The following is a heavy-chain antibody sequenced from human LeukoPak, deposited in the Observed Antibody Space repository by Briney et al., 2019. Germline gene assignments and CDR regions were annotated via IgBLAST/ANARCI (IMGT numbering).Heavy chain of an antibody. CDR3: ARGWGWFDP. Sequence: ASVKVSCTASGGTFSSYAINWVRQATGQGLEWMGWMNPNSGNTGYAQKFQGRVTITRNTSISTAYMELSSLRSEDPAVYYWARGWGWFDPWGQGTLVTVSS. V-gene: IGHV1-8*03. D-gene: IGHD3-16*01. CDR2: MNPNSGNT. CDR1: GGTFSSYA. J-gene: IGHJ5*02.